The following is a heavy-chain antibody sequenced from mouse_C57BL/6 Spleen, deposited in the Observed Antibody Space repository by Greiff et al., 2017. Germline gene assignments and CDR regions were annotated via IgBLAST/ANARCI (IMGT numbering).Heavy chain of an antibody. J-gene: IGHJ2*01. CDR1: GYAFTNYL. D-gene: IGHD1-1*01. CDR3: ARGDYYGSSYGGGDY. Sequence: QVQLKQSGAELVRPGTSVKVSCKASGYAFTNYLIEWVKQRPGQGLEWIGVINPGSGGTNYNEKFKGKATLTADKSSSTAYMQLSSLTSEDSAVXFCARGDYYGSSYGGGDYWGQGTTLTVSS. CDR2: INPGSGGT. V-gene: IGHV1-54*01.